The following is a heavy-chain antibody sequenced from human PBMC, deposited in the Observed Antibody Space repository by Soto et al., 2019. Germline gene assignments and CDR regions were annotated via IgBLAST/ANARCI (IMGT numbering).Heavy chain of an antibody. D-gene: IGHD7-27*01. V-gene: IGHV3-23*01. CDR2: ISGSGGTI. CDR1: GFTFKTYA. CDR3: AKDKSAWGFFDC. Sequence: VQLLESGGGLVQPGGSLRLSCATFGFTFKTYAMTWVRQAPGKGLAWVAVISGSGGTIYYADSVKGRCTISRDNSKATVYLQMNSLRADDTALSYCAKDKSAWGFFDCWGQGTQGTVAP. J-gene: IGHJ4*02.